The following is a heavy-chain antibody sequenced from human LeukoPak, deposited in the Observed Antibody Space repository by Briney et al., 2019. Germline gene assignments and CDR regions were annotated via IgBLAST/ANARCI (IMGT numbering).Heavy chain of an antibody. CDR3: AKAPSRLAYVMDV. CDR1: GFTLDDYA. CDR2: ISWNSGSI. J-gene: IGHJ6*02. V-gene: IGHV3-9*01. D-gene: IGHD2-21*01. Sequence: GGSLRLSCAASGFTLDDYAMHWVRHAPGEGLVWGSGISWNSGSIGYADSVKGRFTISRDNAKNSLYLQMNTLRAEDTALYYCAKAPSRLAYVMDVWGQGTTVTVSS.